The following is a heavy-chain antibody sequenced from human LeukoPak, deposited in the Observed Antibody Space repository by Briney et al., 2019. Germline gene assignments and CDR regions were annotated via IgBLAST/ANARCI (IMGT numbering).Heavy chain of an antibody. CDR3: ATDWSYYEGSGYLDY. Sequence: ASVKVSCKVSGYTLTELSMHWVRQAPGKGLEWMGGFDPEDGESIYAQEFQGRVTMTGDTSTDTAYMELSSLRSEDTAVYYCATDWSYYEGSGYLDYWGQGTLVTVAS. D-gene: IGHD3-22*01. V-gene: IGHV1-24*01. CDR2: FDPEDGES. CDR1: GYTLTELS. J-gene: IGHJ4*02.